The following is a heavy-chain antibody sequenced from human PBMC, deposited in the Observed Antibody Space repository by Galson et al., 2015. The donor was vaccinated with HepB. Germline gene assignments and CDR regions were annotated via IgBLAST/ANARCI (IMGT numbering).Heavy chain of an antibody. CDR2: ISGSGST. CDR1: GFTFSSYV. D-gene: IGHD4/OR15-4a*01. V-gene: IGHV3-23*01. CDR3: AKDGAGWPEILDS. Sequence: SLRLSCAASGFTFSSYVMSWVRQAPGKGLEWVSAISGSGSTYYADSVAGRFTISRDNSKNTLYLQMNSLRAEDTAVYYCAKDGAGWPEILDSWGQGTLVTVSP. J-gene: IGHJ4*02.